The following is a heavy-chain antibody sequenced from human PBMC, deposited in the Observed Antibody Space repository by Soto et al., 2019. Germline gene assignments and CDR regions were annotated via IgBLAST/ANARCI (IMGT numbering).Heavy chain of an antibody. Sequence: GGSLRLSCAASGFTFSSYSMNWVRQAPGKGLEWVSYISSSSSTIYYADSVKGRFTISRDNAKNSLYLQMNSLRAEDTAVYYCARVGRWVWTLEYYYMDVWGKGTTVTVSS. D-gene: IGHD3-16*01. V-gene: IGHV3-48*01. CDR2: ISSSSSTI. CDR1: GFTFSSYS. J-gene: IGHJ6*03. CDR3: ARVGRWVWTLEYYYMDV.